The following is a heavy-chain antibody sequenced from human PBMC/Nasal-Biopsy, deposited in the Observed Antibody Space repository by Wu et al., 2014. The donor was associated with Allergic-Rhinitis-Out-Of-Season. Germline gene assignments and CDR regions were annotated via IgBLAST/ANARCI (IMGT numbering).Heavy chain of an antibody. CDR3: AKDLAVRGLPVRF. V-gene: IGHV3-30*02. CDR1: GFPFSSYG. CDR2: IAFDGRNY. J-gene: IGHJ4*02. Sequence: LRLSCAASGFPFSSYGMHWVRQTPGKGLEWITFIAFDGRNYHYADSVQGRFTVSRDNSNSTLYLQMNSLRPEDTAVYYCAKDLAVRGLPVRFGGQGTPGHRLL. D-gene: IGHD3-10*01.